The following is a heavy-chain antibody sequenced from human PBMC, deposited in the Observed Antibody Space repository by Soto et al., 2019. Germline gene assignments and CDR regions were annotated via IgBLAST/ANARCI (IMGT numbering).Heavy chain of an antibody. D-gene: IGHD6-13*01. V-gene: IGHV3-23*01. Sequence: EVQLLESGGGLVQPGGSLRLSCAASGFTFSSYAMSWVRQAPGKGLEWVSAISCSGGSTYYADSVKGRFTISRDNAKNTLYRQMNSLRAEDTAVYYCAKPYSSRQMVDYWGQGTLVTVSS. J-gene: IGHJ4*02. CDR1: GFTFSSYA. CDR2: ISCSGGST. CDR3: AKPYSSRQMVDY.